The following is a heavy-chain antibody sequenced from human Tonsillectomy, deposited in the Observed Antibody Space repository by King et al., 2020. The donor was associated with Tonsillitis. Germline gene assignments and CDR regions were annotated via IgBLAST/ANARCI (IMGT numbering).Heavy chain of an antibody. D-gene: IGHD3-10*01. CDR3: TTDHQGGGYYNVDY. CDR1: GFTFSNAW. CDR2: IKSKTDGGTT. V-gene: IGHV3-15*01. Sequence: VQLVESGGGLVKPWGSLRLSCAASGFTFSNAWMSWVRQAPGKGLEWVGRIKSKTDGGTTDYAAPVKGRFTISRDDSKNTLYLQMNSLKTEDTALYYCTTDHQGGGYYNVDYWGQGTLVTVSS. J-gene: IGHJ4*02.